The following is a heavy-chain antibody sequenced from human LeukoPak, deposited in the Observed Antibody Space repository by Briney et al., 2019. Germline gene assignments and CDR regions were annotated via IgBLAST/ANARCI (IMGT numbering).Heavy chain of an antibody. CDR1: GYSFTSYW. CDR3: ARTAMGDCSGGSCYSDNALDI. CDR2: IYPGDSDT. Sequence: GESLKISCKGSGYSFTSYWIGWVRQMPGKGLEWMGIIYPGDSDTRYSPSFQGQVTISADKSISTAYLQWSRLKASDTSMYYCARTAMGDCSGGSCYSDNALDIWGQGTRVSVSS. J-gene: IGHJ3*02. V-gene: IGHV5-51*01. D-gene: IGHD2-15*01.